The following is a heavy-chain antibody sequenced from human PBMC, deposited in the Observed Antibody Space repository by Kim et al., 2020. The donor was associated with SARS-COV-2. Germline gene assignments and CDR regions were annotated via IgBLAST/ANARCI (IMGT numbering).Heavy chain of an antibody. Sequence: GGSLRLSCAASGFTFSSYGMHWVRQAPGKGLEWVAVISYDGSNKYYADSVKGRFTISRDNSKNTLYLQMNSLRAEDTAVYYCARDTHPVLSQTTVLRAEYFQHWGQGTLVTVSS. J-gene: IGHJ1*01. V-gene: IGHV3-33*05. CDR2: ISYDGSNK. CDR1: GFTFSSYG. CDR3: ARDTHPVLSQTTVLRAEYFQH. D-gene: IGHD2-8*01.